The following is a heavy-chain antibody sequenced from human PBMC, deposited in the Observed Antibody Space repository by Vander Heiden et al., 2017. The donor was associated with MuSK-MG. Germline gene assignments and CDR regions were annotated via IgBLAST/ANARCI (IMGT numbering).Heavy chain of an antibody. J-gene: IGHJ4*01. CDR3: TREGRELTFDY. CDR2: IYSGGST. D-gene: IGHD3-10*01. Sequence: EVQLVESGGGLIQPGGSLRLSCAASGFTIISNYVSWVRQAPGKGLEWVSVIYSGGSTYYADSVKGRFTISRDDSKNTVYLQMNSLRAEDTAVYYCTREGRELTFDYWGHGTQVTV. CDR1: GFTIISNY. V-gene: IGHV3-53*01.